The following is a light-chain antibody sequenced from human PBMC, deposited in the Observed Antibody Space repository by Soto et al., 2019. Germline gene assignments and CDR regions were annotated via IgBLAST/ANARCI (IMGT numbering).Light chain of an antibody. CDR3: QHYRSAPFT. J-gene: IGKJ3*01. CDR1: QSIRGN. V-gene: IGKV3-20*01. CDR2: GAS. Sequence: EIVMMQSPDTLSVSPGERATLSCRASQSIRGNLAWYQQKPGQAPRLLIYGASSRTTGVPDRFSGSGSGTDFTLTISRLEPEDFAVYYCQHYRSAPFTFGPGTKVDIK.